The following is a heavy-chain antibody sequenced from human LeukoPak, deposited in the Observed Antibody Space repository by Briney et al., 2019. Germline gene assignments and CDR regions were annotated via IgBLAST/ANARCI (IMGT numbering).Heavy chain of an antibody. CDR3: AKDAVVLTGWYFDL. V-gene: IGHV3-53*04. CDR2: IYSGGST. J-gene: IGHJ2*01. Sequence: PGGSLRLSCAASGFTVSSNYMSWVRQAPGKGLEWVSVIYSGGSTYYADSVKGRFTISRHNSKNTLCLQMNSLRAEDTAIYYCAKDAVVLTGWYFDLWGRGTLVSVSS. CDR1: GFTVSSNY. D-gene: IGHD3-22*01.